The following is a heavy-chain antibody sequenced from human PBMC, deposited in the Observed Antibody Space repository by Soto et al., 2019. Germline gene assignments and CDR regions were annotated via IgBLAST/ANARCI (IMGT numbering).Heavy chain of an antibody. CDR3: ARVRDATNDIDY. V-gene: IGHV3-53*01. D-gene: IGHD2-2*01. CDR1: GGSVNFNY. CDR2: LYSVGET. J-gene: IGHJ4*02. Sequence: EVALVQSGGGLIHPGGSLRLSCAVSGGSVNFNYMSWVRQSPGRGLEWVAFLYSVGETYYGDAVKGRFTISRDDVKNTLYLQMNNLKAEDSALYYWARVRDATNDIDYWGQGTLFTVSS.